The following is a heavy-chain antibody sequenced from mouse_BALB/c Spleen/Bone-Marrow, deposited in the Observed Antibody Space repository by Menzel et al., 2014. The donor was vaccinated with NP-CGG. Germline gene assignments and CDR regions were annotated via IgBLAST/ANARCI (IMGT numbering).Heavy chain of an antibody. CDR1: GFNIKDTY. V-gene: IGHV14-3*02. CDR2: IDPANGNT. Sequence: VQVVESGAELVKPGASVKLSCTASGFNIKDTYMHWVKQRPEQGLAWIGRIDPANGNTKYDPKFQGKATITADTSSNTAYLQLSSLTSEDTAVYYCALYYDYDGGYWGQGTTLTVSS. D-gene: IGHD2-4*01. J-gene: IGHJ2*01. CDR3: ALYYDYDGGY.